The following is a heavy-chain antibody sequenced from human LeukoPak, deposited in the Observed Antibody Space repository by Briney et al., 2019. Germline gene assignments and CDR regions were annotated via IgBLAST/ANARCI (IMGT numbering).Heavy chain of an antibody. J-gene: IGHJ4*02. CDR2: MNPNSGNT. CDR3: ARGSGYSGQLDY. V-gene: IGHV1-8*01. Sequence: ASVKVSCKASGYTFTSYDINWVRQATGQGLEWMGWMNPNSGNTGYAQKFQGRVTMTRNTSISTAYMELSSLRSEDTAVYYCARGSGYSGQLDYWGQGTLVTVSS. CDR1: GYTFTSYD. D-gene: IGHD5-12*01.